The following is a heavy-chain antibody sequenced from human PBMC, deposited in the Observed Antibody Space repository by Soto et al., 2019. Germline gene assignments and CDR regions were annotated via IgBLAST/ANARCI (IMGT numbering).Heavy chain of an antibody. D-gene: IGHD2-15*01. Sequence: GGSLRLSCAASGFTFSSYAMSWVRQAPGKGLEWVSAISGSGGSTYYADSVKGRFTISRDNSKNTLYLQMNSLRAEDTAVYYCAKRPGLNGVAATNEYFQHWGQGTLVTVSS. CDR1: GFTFSSYA. J-gene: IGHJ1*01. CDR2: ISGSGGST. V-gene: IGHV3-23*01. CDR3: AKRPGLNGVAATNEYFQH.